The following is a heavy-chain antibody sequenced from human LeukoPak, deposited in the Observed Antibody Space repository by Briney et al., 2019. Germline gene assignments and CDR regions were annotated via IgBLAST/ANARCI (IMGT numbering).Heavy chain of an antibody. CDR3: ARAVGATTPWFDP. CDR1: GFTFSSYW. D-gene: IGHD1-26*01. Sequence: HPGGSLRLSCAASGFTFSSYWMSWVRQAPGKGLEWVANIKQDGSEKYYVDSVKGRFTISRDNAKNSLCLQMNSLRAEDTAVYYCARAVGATTPWFDPWGQGTLVTVSS. V-gene: IGHV3-7*04. CDR2: IKQDGSEK. J-gene: IGHJ5*02.